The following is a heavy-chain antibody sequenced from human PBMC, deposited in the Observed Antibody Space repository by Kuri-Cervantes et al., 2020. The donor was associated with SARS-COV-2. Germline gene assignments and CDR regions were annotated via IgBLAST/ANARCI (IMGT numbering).Heavy chain of an antibody. Sequence: GGSLRLSCAASGFTFSSYAMHWVRQAPGKGLEWVAVISYDGSNKYYADSVKGRFTISRDNSKNTLYLQMNSLRAEDTAVYYCVKDWSYWGQGTLVTVSS. CDR1: GFTFSSYA. V-gene: IGHV3-30-3*01. J-gene: IGHJ4*02. CDR2: ISYDGSNK. CDR3: VKDWSY.